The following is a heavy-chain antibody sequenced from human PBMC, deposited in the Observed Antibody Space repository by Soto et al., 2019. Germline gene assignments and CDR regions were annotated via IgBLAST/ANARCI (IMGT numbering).Heavy chain of an antibody. CDR2: IYYSGST. J-gene: IGHJ4*02. V-gene: IGHV4-31*03. CDR3: ARAASFGELSNIFDY. Sequence: PSETLSLTCTVSGGSISSGGYYWSWIRQHPGKGLEWIGYIYYSGSTYYNPSLKSRVTISVDTSKNQFSLKLSSVTAADTAVYYCARAASFGELSNIFDYWGQGTLVTVSS. CDR1: GGSISSGGYY. D-gene: IGHD3-10*01.